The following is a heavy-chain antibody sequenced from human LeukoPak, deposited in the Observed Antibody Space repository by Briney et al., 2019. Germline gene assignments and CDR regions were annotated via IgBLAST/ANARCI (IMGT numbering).Heavy chain of an antibody. CDR2: VFYSGVT. CDR1: GDSMTSHS. CDR3: TRDAHRSNWYFDV. V-gene: IGHV4-59*11. J-gene: IGHJ2*01. Sequence: SETLSLTCNVSGDSMTSHSWTWIRQSPGKSLEWIGYVFYSGVTDYNPFLKSRVTISIDTSKLQFSLRLTSVTVADTAVYYCTRDAHRSNWYFDVWGRGTLVTVSS. D-gene: IGHD6-13*01.